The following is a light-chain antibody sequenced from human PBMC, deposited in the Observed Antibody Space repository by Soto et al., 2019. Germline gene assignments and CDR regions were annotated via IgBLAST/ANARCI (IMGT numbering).Light chain of an antibody. V-gene: IGKV3-20*01. Sequence: EIVLTQSPGTLSLSPGERATLSCRASQSISSSYLAWYQQKPGQAPRLLVYGASSRATGIPDRFSGSGSGTDFTVTISGLEPEDFAVYYCQQYGSSRFTFGPGTKVDIK. CDR3: QQYGSSRFT. CDR1: QSISSSY. CDR2: GAS. J-gene: IGKJ3*01.